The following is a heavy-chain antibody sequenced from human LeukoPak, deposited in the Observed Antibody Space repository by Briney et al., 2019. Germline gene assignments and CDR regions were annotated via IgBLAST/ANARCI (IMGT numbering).Heavy chain of an antibody. CDR1: GGSISSSSYY. CDR2: IYYSGST. V-gene: IGHV4-39*07. CDR3: ARGPDFWSGSVGEYFQH. D-gene: IGHD3-3*01. Sequence: SETLSLTCTVSGGSISSSSYYWGWIRQPPGKGLEWIGSIYYSGSTYYNPSLKSRVTISVDTSKNQFSLKLNSVTPEDTAVYYCARGPDFWSGSVGEYFQHWGQGTLVTVSS. J-gene: IGHJ1*01.